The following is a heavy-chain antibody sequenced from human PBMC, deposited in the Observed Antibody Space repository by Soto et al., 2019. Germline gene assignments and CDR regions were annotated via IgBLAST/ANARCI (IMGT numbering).Heavy chain of an antibody. CDR2: IYPGDSDT. CDR3: ARHGRQYRSSWYDY. CDR1: GYIFTTYW. J-gene: IGHJ4*02. D-gene: IGHD6-13*01. V-gene: IGHV5-51*01. Sequence: PGESLKISCKGSGYIFTTYWIGWVRQMPGKGLEWMGIIYPGDSDTRYSPSFQGQVTISADRSITTAYLQWSSLKASDTAIYYCARHGRQYRSSWYDYWGQGTLVTVSS.